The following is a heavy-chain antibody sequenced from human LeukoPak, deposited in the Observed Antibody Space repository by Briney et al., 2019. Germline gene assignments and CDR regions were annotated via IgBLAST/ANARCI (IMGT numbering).Heavy chain of an antibody. J-gene: IGHJ6*03. Sequence: GSLRLSCAGSGFTLTLFAMSWVRPAPGKGLEWVSVISGSGGSTYYADSVKGRFTISRDNSKNTLYLQMDSLRAEDTAVYYCAKWDGDLYYYYYMDVWGKGTTVTVSS. CDR3: AKWDGDLYYYYYMDV. D-gene: IGHD4-17*01. V-gene: IGHV3-23*01. CDR2: ISGSGGST. CDR1: GFTLTLFA.